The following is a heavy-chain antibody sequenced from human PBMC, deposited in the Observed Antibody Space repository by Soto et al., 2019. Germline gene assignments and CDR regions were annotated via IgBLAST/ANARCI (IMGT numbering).Heavy chain of an antibody. CDR1: GGTFSSYA. CDR3: ARDLFAYCGGDCYSAGY. CDR2: IIPIFGTA. D-gene: IGHD2-21*02. V-gene: IGHV1-69*13. J-gene: IGHJ4*02. Sequence: SVKVSCKASGGTFSSYAISWVRLAPGQGLEWMGGIIPIFGTANYAQKSQGRVTITADESTSTAYMELSSLRSEDTAVYYCARDLFAYCGGDCYSAGYWGQGTLVTVSS.